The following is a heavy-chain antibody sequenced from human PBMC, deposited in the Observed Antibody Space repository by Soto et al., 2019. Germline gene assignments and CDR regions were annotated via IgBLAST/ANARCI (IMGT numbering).Heavy chain of an antibody. V-gene: IGHV3-23*01. D-gene: IGHD4-17*01. CDR2: ISGSGGST. J-gene: IGHJ4*02. CDR1: GFTFSSYA. Sequence: EVQLLESGGGLVQPGGSLRLSCAASGFTFSSYAMSWVRQAPGKGLEWVSAISGSGGSTYYADSVKGRFTISRDNSKNARDLQVNSLRAEDTAVYYCAKVFCGDNPPVDWGQGTLITVSS. CDR3: AKVFCGDNPPVD.